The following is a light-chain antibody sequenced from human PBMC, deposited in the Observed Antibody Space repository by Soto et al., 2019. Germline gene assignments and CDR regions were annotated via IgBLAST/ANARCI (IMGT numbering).Light chain of an antibody. J-gene: IGLJ3*02. V-gene: IGLV2-23*01. Sequence: QSALTQPASVSGSPGQSITISCTGTSSDIGCYNLVAWYQQHPRIAPKFRIYEGSKRPSGVSNRFSGSKSGNTASLTIAGGQSEDEADYSCCSYAGGSHWVFGGGTKLTVL. CDR1: SSDIGCYNL. CDR2: EGS. CDR3: CSYAGGSHWV.